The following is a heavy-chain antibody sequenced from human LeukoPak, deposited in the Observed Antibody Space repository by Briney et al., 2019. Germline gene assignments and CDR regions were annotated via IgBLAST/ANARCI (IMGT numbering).Heavy chain of an antibody. D-gene: IGHD3-16*01. J-gene: IGHJ5*02. CDR2: IYSGGST. Sequence: PGGSLRLSCAASGFTVSSNYMSWVRQAPGKGLDWVSMIYSGGSTNYADSVKGRFTNSRGSSKNTLHLQMNSLRAEDTAVYYGVTRLAWGQGTLVTVSS. V-gene: IGHV3-53*01. CDR1: GFTVSSNY. CDR3: VTRLA.